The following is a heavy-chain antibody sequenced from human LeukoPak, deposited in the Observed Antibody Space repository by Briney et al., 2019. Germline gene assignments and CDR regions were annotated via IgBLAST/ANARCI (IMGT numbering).Heavy chain of an antibody. Sequence: GGSLRLSCAGSGFTFSSYEMNWVRQAPGKGLEWISYIGSGSYTIYYADSVKGRFTTFRDNAKNSLYLQMNSLKTEDTGVYYCTASLDYGEYYFDNWGQGTLVTVSS. CDR2: IGSGSYTI. CDR1: GFTFSSYE. D-gene: IGHD4-17*01. CDR3: TASLDYGEYYFDN. J-gene: IGHJ4*02. V-gene: IGHV3-48*03.